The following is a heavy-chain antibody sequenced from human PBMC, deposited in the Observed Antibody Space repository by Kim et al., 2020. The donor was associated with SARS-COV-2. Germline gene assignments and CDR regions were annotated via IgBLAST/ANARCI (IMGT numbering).Heavy chain of an antibody. CDR2: ISSSGSTI. V-gene: IGHV3-48*03. Sequence: GGSLRLSCAASGFTFSSYEMNWVRQAPGKGLEWVSYISSSGSTIYYADSVKGRFTISRDNAKNSLYLQMNSLRAEDTAVYYCARDRKPSRGFGELLGYYYYGMDVWGQGTTVTVSS. CDR3: ARDRKPSRGFGELLGYYYYGMDV. CDR1: GFTFSSYE. J-gene: IGHJ6*02. D-gene: IGHD3-10*01.